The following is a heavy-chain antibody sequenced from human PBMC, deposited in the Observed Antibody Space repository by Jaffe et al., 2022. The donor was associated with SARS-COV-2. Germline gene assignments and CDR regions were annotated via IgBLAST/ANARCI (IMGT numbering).Heavy chain of an antibody. CDR1: GFTFSSYE. Sequence: EVQLVESGGGLVQPGGSLRLSCAASGFTFSSYEMNWVRQAPGKGLEWVSYISSSASAIYYADSVKGRFTISRDNARNSLYLQMNSLRAEDTAVYYCARSNRYDFWSGYKGAFFDYWGPGTLVTVSS. J-gene: IGHJ4*02. V-gene: IGHV3-48*03. D-gene: IGHD3-3*01. CDR2: ISSSASAI. CDR3: ARSNRYDFWSGYKGAFFDY.